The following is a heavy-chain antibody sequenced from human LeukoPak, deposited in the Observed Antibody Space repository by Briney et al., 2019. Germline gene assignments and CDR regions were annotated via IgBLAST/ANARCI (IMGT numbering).Heavy chain of an antibody. CDR3: AREKPYYYDSSGYPFDY. CDR2: INHSGST. V-gene: IGHV4-34*01. Sequence: PSETLSLTCAVYGGSFSGYYWSWLRQPPGKGLEWIGEINHSGSTNYNPSLKSRVTISVDTSKNQFSLKLSSVTAADTAVYYCAREKPYYYDSSGYPFDYWGQGTLVTVSP. CDR1: GGSFSGYY. J-gene: IGHJ4*02. D-gene: IGHD3-22*01.